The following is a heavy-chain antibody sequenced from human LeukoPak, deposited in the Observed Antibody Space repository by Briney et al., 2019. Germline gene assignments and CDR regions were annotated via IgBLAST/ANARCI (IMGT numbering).Heavy chain of an antibody. Sequence: GGSLRLSWAASGFMFSGNWMSWVRLAPGKGLEWVANIKEDGTETYYVDSVKGRFTISRDNAKNSLYLQMNSLRVEDTAVYYCAKEGRSLQTYWGQGTLVTVSS. CDR3: AKEGRSLQTY. J-gene: IGHJ4*02. CDR1: GFMFSGNW. CDR2: IKEDGTET. V-gene: IGHV3-7*03. D-gene: IGHD5-24*01.